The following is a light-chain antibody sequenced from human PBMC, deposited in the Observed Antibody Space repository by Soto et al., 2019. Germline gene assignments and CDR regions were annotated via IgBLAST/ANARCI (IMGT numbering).Light chain of an antibody. J-gene: IGLJ2*01. V-gene: IGLV1-51*01. Sequence: QSVLTQPPSVSAAPGQKVTISCSGSSSNIGNNYVSWYQQLPGTAPKLLIYDNNKRPSGIPDRFSGSKSGTSATLGNTGLQTGDEADYYCGTWDSSRSAVVFGGGTKVTVL. CDR3: GTWDSSRSAVV. CDR2: DNN. CDR1: SSNIGNNY.